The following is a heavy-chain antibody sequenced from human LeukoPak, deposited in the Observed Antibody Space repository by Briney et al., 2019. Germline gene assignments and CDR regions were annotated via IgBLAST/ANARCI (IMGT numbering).Heavy chain of an antibody. V-gene: IGHV4-4*02. D-gene: IGHD3-10*01. Sequence: SWVRQPPGKGLEWIGEIYHSGSTNYNPSLKSRVTISVDKSKNQFSLKLSSVTAADTAVYYCATIMVRGIDYWGQGTLVTVSS. CDR3: ATIMVRGIDY. CDR2: IYHSGST. J-gene: IGHJ4*02.